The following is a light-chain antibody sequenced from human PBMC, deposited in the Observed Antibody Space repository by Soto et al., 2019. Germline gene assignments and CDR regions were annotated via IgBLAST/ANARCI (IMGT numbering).Light chain of an antibody. CDR1: QSVSSNY. CDR3: QQYGSSPYT. V-gene: IGKV3-20*01. J-gene: IGKJ2*01. Sequence: EIVLTESPGTLSLSPGERATLSYRASQSVSSNYLAWYQQKPGQAPRLLIYDASSRATDIPDRFSGSGSGTDFTLTISRLEPEDFAVYYCQQYGSSPYTFGQGTKLEFK. CDR2: DAS.